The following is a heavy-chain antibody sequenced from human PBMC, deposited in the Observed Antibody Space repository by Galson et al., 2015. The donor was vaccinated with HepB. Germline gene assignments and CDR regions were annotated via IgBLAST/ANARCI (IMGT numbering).Heavy chain of an antibody. CDR3: ARSLECSGTNCHNSYNYYYYMDV. CDR1: GGSIRSSSYY. Sequence: SETLSLTCTVSGGSIRSSSYYWGWIRQPPGKGLEWIGSIYYSGSTYYNPSLRSRVTISADTSKNEFSLKLSSVTAADTAVYFCARSLECSGTNCHNSYNYYYYMDVWGKGATVTVSS. CDR2: IYYSGST. V-gene: IGHV4-39*07. J-gene: IGHJ6*03. D-gene: IGHD2-2*01.